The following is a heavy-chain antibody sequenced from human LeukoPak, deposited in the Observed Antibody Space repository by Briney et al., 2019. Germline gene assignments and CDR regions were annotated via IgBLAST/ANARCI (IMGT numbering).Heavy chain of an antibody. CDR3: ARRGDSDFRID. CDR2: IYPGDSDT. Sequence: VESLKISCKGSGYSFTSYWIGWVRQMPGKGLEWMGIIYPGDSDTRYSPSFQGQVTISADKSISTAYLQWNSLEASDSAIYYCARRGDSDFRIDWGQGTLVTVSS. D-gene: IGHD2-21*02. V-gene: IGHV5-51*01. CDR1: GYSFTSYW. J-gene: IGHJ4*02.